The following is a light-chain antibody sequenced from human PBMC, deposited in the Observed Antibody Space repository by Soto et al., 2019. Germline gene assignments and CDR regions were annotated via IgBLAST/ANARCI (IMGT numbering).Light chain of an antibody. Sequence: EIVLTQSPGTLSLSPGERATLSCRASQSVGSNYLAWYQQKPGQAPRLLMYGASTRATGIPDSFSGIGSGTDFTLTIRRLEAEDFAVYYCQQFGRSSAPFGGGTKVEIK. J-gene: IGKJ4*01. CDR1: QSVGSNY. CDR3: QQFGRSSAP. CDR2: GAS. V-gene: IGKV3-20*01.